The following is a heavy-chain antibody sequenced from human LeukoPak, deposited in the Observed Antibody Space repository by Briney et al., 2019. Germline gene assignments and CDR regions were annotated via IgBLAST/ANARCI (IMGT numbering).Heavy chain of an antibody. CDR2: IKADGTGK. D-gene: IGHD5-24*01. CDR1: GFTFSSSW. CDR3: ARDRGWQQFDY. J-gene: IGHJ4*01. Sequence: GGSLRLSCVASGFTFSSSWMTWVRQAPGMGLERVANIKADGTGKYYVDSVRGRFSISRDSAKNSLYLELNSLRAEDTGVYFCARDRGWQQFDYWGQGTLVTVSS. V-gene: IGHV3-7*01.